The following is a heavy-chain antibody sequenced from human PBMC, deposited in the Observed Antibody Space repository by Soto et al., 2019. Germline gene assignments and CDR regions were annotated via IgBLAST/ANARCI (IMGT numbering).Heavy chain of an antibody. Sequence: GASVKVSFKASGYTFTSYGISWVRQAPGQGLEWMGWISAYNGNTNYAQKLQGRVTMTTDTSTSTAYMELRSLRSDDTAVYYCARVIGSGYDFGAFDIWGQGTMVTVSS. CDR2: ISAYNGNT. J-gene: IGHJ3*02. CDR3: ARVIGSGYDFGAFDI. V-gene: IGHV1-18*01. CDR1: GYTFTSYG. D-gene: IGHD5-12*01.